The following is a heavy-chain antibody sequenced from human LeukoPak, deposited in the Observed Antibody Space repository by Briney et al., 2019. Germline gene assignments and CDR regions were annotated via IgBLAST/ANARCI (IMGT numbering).Heavy chain of an antibody. D-gene: IGHD6-19*01. CDR2: ISYDGSNK. CDR1: GFTFSNYG. CDR3: ARGEGKFRQWPLDY. V-gene: IGHV3-30*19. Sequence: PGGSLRLSCAASGFTFSNYGMHWVRQAPGKGLEWVAVISYDGSNKYYADSVKGRFTISRDNSKNTLYLQMNSLRAEDTAVYYCARGEGKFRQWPLDYWGQGTLVTVSS. J-gene: IGHJ4*02.